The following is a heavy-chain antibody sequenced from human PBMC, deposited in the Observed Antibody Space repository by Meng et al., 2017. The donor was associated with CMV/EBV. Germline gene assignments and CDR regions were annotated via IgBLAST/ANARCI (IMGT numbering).Heavy chain of an antibody. CDR2: INPNSGDT. J-gene: IGHJ4*02. CDR3: ARDDGSLDY. Sequence: LVQWGAEVKNPGASGKVSCTSSGYILTGYSMHLVRQAPGQGLEWMGWINPNSGDTNYAQKFQGRVTMTRDTSISTAYMELSRLRSDDTAVYYCARDDGSLDYWGQGTLVTVSS. D-gene: IGHD2-15*01. V-gene: IGHV1-2*02. CDR1: GYILTGYS.